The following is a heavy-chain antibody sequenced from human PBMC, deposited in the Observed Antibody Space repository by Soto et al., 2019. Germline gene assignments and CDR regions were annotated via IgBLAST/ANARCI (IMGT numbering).Heavy chain of an antibody. CDR3: AKARDTAAVGHIGT. Sequence: GGSLRLSCAASGFTFSAYAMSWVRQAPGKGLEWVSVISGSGGTTYYADSVKGRFTISRDNSKNTLYVQMNSLRAEDTAVYYWAKARDTAAVGHIGTWGQGTRFAVSS. D-gene: IGHD6-13*01. CDR2: ISGSGGTT. V-gene: IGHV3-23*01. J-gene: IGHJ5*02. CDR1: GFTFSAYA.